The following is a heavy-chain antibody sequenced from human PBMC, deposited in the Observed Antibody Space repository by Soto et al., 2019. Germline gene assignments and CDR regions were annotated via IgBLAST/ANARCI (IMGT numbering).Heavy chain of an antibody. D-gene: IGHD5-18*01. CDR2: IYYSGST. J-gene: IGHJ1*01. Sequence: PSETLSLTCTLSGGSISSYYWSWVRPPPGKGLKWIGYIYYSGSTNYNPSLKSRVTISVDTSKNRFSLKLSSVTAADTAVYYCARGIRGYSYGYYFQHWGQGTLVTVSS. CDR1: GGSISSYY. V-gene: IGHV4-59*01. CDR3: ARGIRGYSYGYYFQH.